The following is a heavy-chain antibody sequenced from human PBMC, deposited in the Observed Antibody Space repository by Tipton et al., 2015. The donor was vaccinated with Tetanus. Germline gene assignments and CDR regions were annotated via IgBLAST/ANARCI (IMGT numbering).Heavy chain of an antibody. Sequence: QSGPEVKKPGASVKVSCKASGYTFGSYHFSWVRLAPGQGLEWMGWINTLNGDTHYARRFQGRVTLTTDTSTSTAYLELRNLRSDDTAVYYCVRVWGRSYLYFDFWGRGTLVIVSS. D-gene: IGHD3-16*01. CDR3: VRVWGRSYLYFDF. J-gene: IGHJ2*01. V-gene: IGHV1-18*01. CDR1: GYTFGSYH. CDR2: INTLNGDT.